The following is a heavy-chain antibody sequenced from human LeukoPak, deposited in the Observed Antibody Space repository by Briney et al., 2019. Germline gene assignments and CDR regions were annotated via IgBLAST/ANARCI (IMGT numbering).Heavy chain of an antibody. D-gene: IGHD3-3*01. CDR3: ARDVGPQYYDFWSGPEGGYYYYYYMDV. V-gene: IGHV3-23*01. CDR1: GFTFSSYA. Sequence: PGGSLRLSCAASGFTFSSYAMSWVRQAPGKGLEWVSAISGSGSSTYYADSVKGRFTISRDNAKNSLCLQMNSLRAEDTAVYYCARDVGPQYYDFWSGPEGGYYYYYYMDVWGKGTTVTVSS. CDR2: ISGSGSST. J-gene: IGHJ6*03.